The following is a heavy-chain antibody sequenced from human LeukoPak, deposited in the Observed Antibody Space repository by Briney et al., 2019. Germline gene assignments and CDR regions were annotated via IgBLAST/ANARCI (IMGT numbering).Heavy chain of an antibody. J-gene: IGHJ4*02. CDR3: VAEVIEVTMGDY. CDR1: GHSLSDLS. V-gene: IGHV1-24*01. D-gene: IGHD4-11*01. CDR2: FDIEDAET. Sequence: ASVKVSCKVSGHSLSDLSIHWVRQAPGKGLEWMGGFDIEDAETIYAQEFEGRVIMTEDTATETAYMELSSLKSEDTAVYYCVAEVIEVTMGDYWGQGTLVTVSS.